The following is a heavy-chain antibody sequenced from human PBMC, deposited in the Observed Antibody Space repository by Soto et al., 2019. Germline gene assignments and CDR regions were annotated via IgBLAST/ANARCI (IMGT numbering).Heavy chain of an antibody. CDR2: IYYSGST. J-gene: IGHJ3*02. Sequence: SETLSLTCTVSGGSISSGGYYWSWIRQHPGKGLEWIGYIYYSGSTYYKPSLKSRVTISVDTSKNQFSLKLSSVTAADTAVYYCARGTASTDAFDIWGQGTMVTVSS. D-gene: IGHD4-17*01. CDR3: ARGTASTDAFDI. V-gene: IGHV4-31*03. CDR1: GGSISSGGYY.